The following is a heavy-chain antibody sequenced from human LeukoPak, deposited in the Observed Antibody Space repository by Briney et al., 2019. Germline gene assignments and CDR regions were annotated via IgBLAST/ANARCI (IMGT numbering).Heavy chain of an antibody. CDR1: GFTFSSYG. D-gene: IGHD2-8*02. Sequence: GGSLRLSCAASGFTFSSYGMSWVRQAPGKGLEWVSGISSRGGSTYFADSVKGRFTISRDNSKSTLSLQMNSLRAEDTAIYYCATYRQVLLPFESWGQGTLVTVSS. V-gene: IGHV3-23*01. CDR2: ISSRGGST. J-gene: IGHJ4*02. CDR3: ATYRQVLLPFES.